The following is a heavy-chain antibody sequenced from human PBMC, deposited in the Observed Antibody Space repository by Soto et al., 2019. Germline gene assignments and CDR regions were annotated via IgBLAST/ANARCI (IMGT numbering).Heavy chain of an antibody. D-gene: IGHD1-1*01. V-gene: IGHV3-30*18. CDR2: ILYDGSNK. Sequence: PGGSLRLSCAASGLTFSNYGMHWVRQTPGKRLEWVALILYDGSNKYYADSVKGRFTISRDNSKNTLYLQVSSLRAEDTAVYYCAKSRDAYNFYFYYGMDVWGQGTSVTVSS. CDR1: GLTFSNYG. CDR3: AKSRDAYNFYFYYGMDV. J-gene: IGHJ6*02.